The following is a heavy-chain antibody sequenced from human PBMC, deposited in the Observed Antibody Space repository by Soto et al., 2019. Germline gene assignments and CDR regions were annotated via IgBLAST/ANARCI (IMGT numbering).Heavy chain of an antibody. V-gene: IGHV3-30*18. Sequence: GGSLRLSCAASGFTFSSYGMHWVRQAPGKGLEWVAVISYDGSNKYYADSVKGRFTISRDNSKNTLYLQMNSLRAEDTAVYYCAKEGRYCSSTSCYVPVFDYWGQGT. CDR2: ISYDGSNK. J-gene: IGHJ4*02. CDR1: GFTFSSYG. CDR3: AKEGRYCSSTSCYVPVFDY. D-gene: IGHD2-2*01.